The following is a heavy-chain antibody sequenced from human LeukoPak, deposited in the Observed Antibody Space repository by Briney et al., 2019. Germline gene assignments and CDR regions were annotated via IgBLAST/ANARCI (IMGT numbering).Heavy chain of an antibody. Sequence: SETLSLTCAVYGGSFSGYYWSWIRQPPGKGLEWIGEINHSGSTNYNPSLKSRVTISVDTSKNQFSLKLSSVTAADTAVYYCARWNYYDSSGYYYYFDYWGQGTLVTVSS. D-gene: IGHD3-22*01. CDR2: INHSGST. CDR3: ARWNYYDSSGYYYYFDY. J-gene: IGHJ4*02. V-gene: IGHV4-34*01. CDR1: GGSFSGYY.